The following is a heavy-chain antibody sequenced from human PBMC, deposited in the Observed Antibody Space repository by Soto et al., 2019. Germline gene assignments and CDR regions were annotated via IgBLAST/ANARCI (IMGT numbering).Heavy chain of an antibody. Sequence: NKYYADSVKGRFTLSRDNSKNTLYLQMNSLRAEDTAVYYCARDASEWGVTLAFDIWGQGTMVTVSS. J-gene: IGHJ3*02. CDR3: ARDASEWGVTLAFDI. V-gene: IGHV3-30-3*01. D-gene: IGHD3-10*01. CDR2: NK.